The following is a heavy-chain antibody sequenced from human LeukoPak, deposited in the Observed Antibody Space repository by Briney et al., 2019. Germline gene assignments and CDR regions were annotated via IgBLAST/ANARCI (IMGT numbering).Heavy chain of an antibody. J-gene: IGHJ3*02. D-gene: IGHD1-26*01. CDR2: IYYSGST. CDR3: ARGGGSYSGWAFDI. CDR1: GGSISSSSYY. V-gene: IGHV4-39*07. Sequence: PSETLSLTCTVSGGSISSSSYYWGWIRQPPGKGLEWIGSIYYSGSTYYNPSLKSRVTISVDTSKNQFSLKLSSVTAADTAVYYCARGGGSYSGWAFDIWGQGTMVTVSS.